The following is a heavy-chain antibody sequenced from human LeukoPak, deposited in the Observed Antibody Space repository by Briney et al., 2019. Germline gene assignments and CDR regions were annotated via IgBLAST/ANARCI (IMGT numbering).Heavy chain of an antibody. CDR1: GYTFTSYD. D-gene: IGHD3-10*01. CDR2: MNPNSGNT. J-gene: IGHJ6*02. Sequence: ASVTVSCTASGYTFTSYDINWVRQAPGQGLEWMGWMNPNSGNTGYAQKFQGRVTMTRNTSISTAYMELSSLRSEDTAVYYCATAMAYGSGSYSDYYYYGMDVWGQGTTVTVSS. V-gene: IGHV1-8*01. CDR3: ATAMAYGSGSYSDYYYYGMDV.